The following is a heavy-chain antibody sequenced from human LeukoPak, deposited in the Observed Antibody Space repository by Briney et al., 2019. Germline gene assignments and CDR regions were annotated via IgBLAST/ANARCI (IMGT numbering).Heavy chain of an antibody. D-gene: IGHD3-16*01. CDR2: ISFDGTII. Sequence: GGSLRLSCAASGFAFNSFAMHWVRQAPGKGLEWVAVISFDGTIIYYADSVKGRFTISRDNSNNTLYLQMNSLRAEDTTLYYCASRAPSTLLAYCGQGTLVTVSS. CDR3: ASRAPSTLLAY. V-gene: IGHV3-30-3*01. J-gene: IGHJ4*02. CDR1: GFAFNSFA.